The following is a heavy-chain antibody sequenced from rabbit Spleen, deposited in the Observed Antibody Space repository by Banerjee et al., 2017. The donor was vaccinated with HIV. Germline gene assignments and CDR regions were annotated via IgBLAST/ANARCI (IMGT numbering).Heavy chain of an antibody. Sequence: EESGGGLVKPGGTLTLTCKASGFSLFIYWMCWVRQAPGKGPEWIACIYAGDGNTDYANWVNGRFTISKTSSTVDLKMTSLTAADTATYFCARDLDGVIGWNFGWWGQGTLVTVS. CDR2: IYAGDGNT. J-gene: IGHJ3*01. V-gene: IGHV1S42*01. CDR1: GFSLFIYW. D-gene: IGHD4-1*01. CDR3: ARDLDGVIGWNFGW.